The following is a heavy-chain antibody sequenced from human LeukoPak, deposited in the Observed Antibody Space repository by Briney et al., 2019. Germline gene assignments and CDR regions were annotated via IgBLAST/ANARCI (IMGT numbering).Heavy chain of an antibody. D-gene: IGHD1-26*01. CDR2: IYYSGST. CDR3: ARVPRYSGSYEGAFDI. V-gene: IGHV4-59*12. CDR1: GGSISSYY. J-gene: IGHJ3*02. Sequence: SETLALTCTVSGGSISSYYWSWIRQPPGKGLEWIGYIYYSGSTNYNPSLRSRVTISVDTSKNQFSLKLSSVTAADTAVYYCARVPRYSGSYEGAFDIWGQGTMVTVSS.